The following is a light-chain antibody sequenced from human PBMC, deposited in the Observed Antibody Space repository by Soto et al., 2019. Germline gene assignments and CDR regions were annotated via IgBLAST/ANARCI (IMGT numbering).Light chain of an antibody. CDR2: MGS. CDR1: QSLLHRNGYTY. Sequence: DIVMTQSPPSLPVTPGEAASMSCRSSQSLLHRNGYTYLDWYIQKPGQPPLLLVYMGSNRSYGVPERFSVSGSGRNFTLKISRVEAQHAGTYYCMQGLQISPTFGHET. V-gene: IGKV2-28*01. CDR3: MQGLQISPT. J-gene: IGKJ1*01.